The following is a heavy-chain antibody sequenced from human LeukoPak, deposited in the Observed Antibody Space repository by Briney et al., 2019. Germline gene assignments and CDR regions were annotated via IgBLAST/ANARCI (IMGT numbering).Heavy chain of an antibody. J-gene: IGHJ4*02. D-gene: IGHD6-19*01. V-gene: IGHV4-39*01. Sequence: SETLSLTCTVSGDSISRPTSYWGWIRQPPGKGLEWIGSIYYSGSAYYNPSLKSRVTISVDTSRNQFSLSLNSVTAADTAVYYCARRFDTSGWVDYWGQGTLVTVSS. CDR2: IYYSGSA. CDR1: GDSISRPTSY. CDR3: ARRFDTSGWVDY.